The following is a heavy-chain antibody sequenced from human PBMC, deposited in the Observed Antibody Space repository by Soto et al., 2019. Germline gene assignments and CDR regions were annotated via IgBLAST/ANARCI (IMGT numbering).Heavy chain of an antibody. CDR1: GFTFSGYG. CDR3: ARSIGGSSYYPPDY. J-gene: IGHJ4*02. V-gene: IGHV3-30*03. Sequence: QVQLVESGGGVVQPGGSLRLSCAASGFTFSGYGMHWVRQSQGEGLEWVAILANDGSYQYYAESVKGRFTISRDNSKNTLYLQMDSLRPEDTAVYYCARSIGGSSYYPPDYWGQGTLVTVSS. D-gene: IGHD2-15*01. CDR2: LANDGSYQ.